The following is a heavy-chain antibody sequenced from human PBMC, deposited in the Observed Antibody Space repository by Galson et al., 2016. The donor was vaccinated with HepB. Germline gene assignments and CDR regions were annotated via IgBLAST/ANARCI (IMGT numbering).Heavy chain of an antibody. D-gene: IGHD1-1*01. CDR2: ISSKGGNT. J-gene: IGHJ4*02. CDR1: GFMFSDNG. CDR3: AKQRWNGDS. Sequence: SLRLSCAASGFMFSDNGMAWVRQAPGKGLEWVSSISSKGGNTHYADSVMGRFTISRDNSRDTLYLQMNRLRAEDTALYYCAKQRWNGDSWGQGALVTVPP. V-gene: IGHV3-23*01.